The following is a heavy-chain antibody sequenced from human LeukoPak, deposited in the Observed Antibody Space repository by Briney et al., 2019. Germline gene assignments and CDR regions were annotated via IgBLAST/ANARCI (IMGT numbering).Heavy chain of an antibody. J-gene: IGHJ4*02. CDR3: AGSIWFGEFNAEVVFDY. CDR1: GGTFSSYA. V-gene: IGHV1-69*05. CDR2: IIPIFGTA. D-gene: IGHD3-10*01. Sequence: SVKVPCEASGGTFSSYAISWVRQAPGQRLEWMGGIIPIFGTATYAQKFQGRVTITTDESTSTAYMELSSLRSEDTAVYYCAGSIWFGEFNAEVVFDYWGQGTLVTVSS.